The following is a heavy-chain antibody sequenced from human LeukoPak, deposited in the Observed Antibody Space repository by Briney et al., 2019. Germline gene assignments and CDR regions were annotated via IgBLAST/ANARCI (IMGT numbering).Heavy chain of an antibody. Sequence: GGSLRLSCAASGFIFSNYAMSWVRQAPGKGPEWVSAIDSTGAYTWYADSVKGRFTISKDSSKTILYLQMNSLRAEDAAVYFCAKGSAAGRPYYFDYWGQGTLVTVSS. D-gene: IGHD6-25*01. CDR1: GFIFSNYA. CDR2: IDSTGAYT. J-gene: IGHJ4*02. V-gene: IGHV3-23*01. CDR3: AKGSAAGRPYYFDY.